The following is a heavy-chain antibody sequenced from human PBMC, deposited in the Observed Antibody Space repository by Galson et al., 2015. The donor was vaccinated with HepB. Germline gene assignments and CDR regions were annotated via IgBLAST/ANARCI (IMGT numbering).Heavy chain of an antibody. D-gene: IGHD5-18*01. Sequence: SLRLSCAASGFTFTDYAMSWVRQAPGKGLEWVSTISTSGGSTYYADSVMGRFTISRDNSKNTLCLQMNSLRAEDTAKYYCAKGCRNTAVADWGQGTLVTVSS. CDR1: GFTFTDYA. J-gene: IGHJ4*02. CDR3: AKGCRNTAVAD. CDR2: ISTSGGST. V-gene: IGHV3-23*01.